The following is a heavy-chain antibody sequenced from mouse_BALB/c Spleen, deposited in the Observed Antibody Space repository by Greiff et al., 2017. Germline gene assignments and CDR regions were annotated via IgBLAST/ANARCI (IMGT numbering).Heavy chain of an antibody. Sequence: EVQLQQSGPELVKPGASVKISCKASGYSFTGYYMHWVKQSHVKSLEWIGRINPYNGATSYNQNFKDKASLTVDKSSSTAYMELHSLTSEDSAVYYCARSDDGYWYFDVWGAGTTVTVSS. V-gene: IGHV1-26*01. D-gene: IGHD2-3*01. CDR2: INPYNGAT. J-gene: IGHJ1*01. CDR1: GYSFTGYY. CDR3: ARSDDGYWYFDV.